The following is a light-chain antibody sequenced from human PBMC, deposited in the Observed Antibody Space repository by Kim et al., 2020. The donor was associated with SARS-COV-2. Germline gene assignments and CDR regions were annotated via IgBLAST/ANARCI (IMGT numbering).Light chain of an antibody. CDR2: GAS. V-gene: IGKV3-15*01. J-gene: IGKJ1*01. CDR3: QHHNNWPLT. Sequence: EIVMTQSPATLSVSPGERATLSCRASQSVSSNLAWYQQKPGQAPRLRIYGASTRATGIPARFSGSGSGTEFTLTISSLQSEDFALYYCQHHNNWPLTFGQGTKVDIK. CDR1: QSVSSN.